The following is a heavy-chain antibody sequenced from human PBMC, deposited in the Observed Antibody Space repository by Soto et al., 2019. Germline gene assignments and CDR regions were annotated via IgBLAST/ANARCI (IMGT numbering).Heavy chain of an antibody. CDR3: ARELFGRSVWFDP. D-gene: IGHD3-10*01. V-gene: IGHV4-59*11. CDR2: IHHSGST. Sequence: SETLSLTCSVSGGSITSHYCSWFRQPPGKGLEWIGYIHHSGSTSYNPSLKSRVTISVDTSKNQFSLKLSSVTAADTAVYYCARELFGRSVWFDPWGQGTLVTVSS. J-gene: IGHJ5*02. CDR1: GGSITSHY.